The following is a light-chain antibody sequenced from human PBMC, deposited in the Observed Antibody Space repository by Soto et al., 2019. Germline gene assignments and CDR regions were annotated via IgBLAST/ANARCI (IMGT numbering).Light chain of an antibody. J-gene: IGLJ1*01. CDR3: FSYTSSGTYV. V-gene: IGLV2-14*03. CDR2: XXS. Sequence: LTQPPSASGSPGQSVTISCTGTSSDVGNYKYVSWYQQHPGXXPXXXXXXXSNRPSGVSNRFSGSKSGNTASLTISGLQAEDETDYYCFSYTSSGTYVFGTGTKVTVL. CDR1: SSDVGNYKY.